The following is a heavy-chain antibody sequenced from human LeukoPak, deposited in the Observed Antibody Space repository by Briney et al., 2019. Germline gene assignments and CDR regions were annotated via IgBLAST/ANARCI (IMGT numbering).Heavy chain of an antibody. CDR1: VYSFTSYW. D-gene: IGHD6-13*01. CDR2: IYPGDSDT. Sequence: GESLKISCKGSVYSFTSYWIGWVRQIPRKNLEWMGIIYPGDSDTSYRPSFQGQDTTSADDSISTSSLQWSSLKAPDTAMYYCARRGKYSSSWPPYYYYGMDVWGKGTTVTVSS. CDR3: ARRGKYSSSWPPYYYYGMDV. V-gene: IGHV5-51*01. J-gene: IGHJ6*04.